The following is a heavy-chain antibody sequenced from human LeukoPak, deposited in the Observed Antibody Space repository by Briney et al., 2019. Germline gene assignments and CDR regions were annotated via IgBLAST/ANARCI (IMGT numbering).Heavy chain of an antibody. CDR1: GFTFSSYA. V-gene: IGHV3-64*01. Sequence: GGSLRLSCAASGFTFSSYAMHWVRQAPGKGLEYVSAISSNGGSTYYANSVKGRFTISRDNSKNTLYLQMGSLIAEDMAVYYCARVYGGNSRVGAFDIWGQGTMVTVSS. CDR3: ARVYGGNSRVGAFDI. CDR2: ISSNGGST. J-gene: IGHJ3*02. D-gene: IGHD4-23*01.